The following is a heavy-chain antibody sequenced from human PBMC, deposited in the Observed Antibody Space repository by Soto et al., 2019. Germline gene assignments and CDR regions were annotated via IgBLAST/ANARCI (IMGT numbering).Heavy chain of an antibody. Sequence: EVQLVESGGDLIQPGGSLRLSCAASGFTLSANYMSWVRQAPGKGLEWVSVIYSDDSTYYADSVKGRFTISRDNSKNTLFLQMNSLRAEDTAVYYCARSYSTSLNWFDPWGQGTLVSVSS. CDR1: GFTLSANY. J-gene: IGHJ5*02. V-gene: IGHV3-53*01. D-gene: IGHD2-2*01. CDR2: IYSDDST. CDR3: ARSYSTSLNWFDP.